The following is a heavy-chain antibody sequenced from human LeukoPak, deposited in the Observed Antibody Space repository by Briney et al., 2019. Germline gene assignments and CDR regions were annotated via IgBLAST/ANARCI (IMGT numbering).Heavy chain of an antibody. D-gene: IGHD3-3*01. CDR2: IWYDGSNK. V-gene: IGHV3-33*06. CDR3: AKDRRRFWSGYLDY. Sequence: GRSLRLSCAASGFTFSSYGMHWVRQAPGKGLEWVAVIWYDGSNKYYADSVKGRFTISRDNSKNTLYLQMNSLTAEDTAVYYCAKDRRRFWSGYLDYWGQGALVTVSS. J-gene: IGHJ4*02. CDR1: GFTFSSYG.